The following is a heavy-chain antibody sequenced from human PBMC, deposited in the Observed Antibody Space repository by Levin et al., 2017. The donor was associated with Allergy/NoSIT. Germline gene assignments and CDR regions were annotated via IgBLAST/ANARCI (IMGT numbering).Heavy chain of an antibody. V-gene: IGHV3-11*01. CDR3: ASGSSSYDAFDI. D-gene: IGHD6-6*01. CDR2: ISSSGSTI. CDR1: GFTFSDYY. Sequence: GESLKISCAASGFTFSDYYMSWIRQAPGKGLEWVSYISSSGSTIYYADSVKGRFTISRDNAKNSLYLQMNSLRAEDTAVYYCASGSSSYDAFDIWGQGTMVTVSS. J-gene: IGHJ3*02.